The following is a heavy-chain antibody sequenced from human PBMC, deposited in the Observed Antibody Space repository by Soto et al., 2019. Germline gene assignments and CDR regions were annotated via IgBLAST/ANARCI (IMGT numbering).Heavy chain of an antibody. CDR2: ISGSGGST. CDR3: AKLITMVRGVIIKAPYYFDY. Sequence: GSLRLSCAASGFTFSSYAMSWVRQAPGKGLEWVSAISGSGGSTYYADSVKGRFTISRDNSKNTLYLQMNSLRAEDTAVYYCAKLITMVRGVIIKAPYYFDYWGQGTLVTVSS. V-gene: IGHV3-23*01. J-gene: IGHJ4*02. D-gene: IGHD3-10*01. CDR1: GFTFSSYA.